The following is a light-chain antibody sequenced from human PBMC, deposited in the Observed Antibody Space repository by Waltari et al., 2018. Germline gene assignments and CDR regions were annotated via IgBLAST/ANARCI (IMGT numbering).Light chain of an antibody. CDR2: AAS. Sequence: DIQMTQSPSSLSASVGDRVTITCRASQSISIYLNWYQQKPGKAPMRLIYAASSLQSGVPSRFSGSGSGTDFTLTISSLQPEDFATYYCQQSYSTPYTFGQGTKLEIK. CDR1: QSISIY. V-gene: IGKV1-39*01. CDR3: QQSYSTPYT. J-gene: IGKJ2*01.